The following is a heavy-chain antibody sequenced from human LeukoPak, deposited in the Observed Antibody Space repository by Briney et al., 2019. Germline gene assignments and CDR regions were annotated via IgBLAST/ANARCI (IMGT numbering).Heavy chain of an antibody. V-gene: IGHV3-30*18. CDR3: AKDAVDTAMVPDY. CDR1: GFTFSSYG. D-gene: IGHD5-18*01. J-gene: IGHJ4*02. CDR2: ISYDGSNK. Sequence: GGSLRLSCAASGFTFSSYGMHWVRQAPEKGLEWVADISYDGSNKYYADSVKGRFTISRDNSKNTLYLQMNSLRAEDTAVYYCAKDAVDTAMVPDYWGQGTLVTVSS.